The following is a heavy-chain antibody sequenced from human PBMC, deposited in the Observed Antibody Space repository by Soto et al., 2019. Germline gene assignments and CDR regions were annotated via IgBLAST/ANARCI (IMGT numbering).Heavy chain of an antibody. D-gene: IGHD2-2*01. CDR3: ARTRQSCSSSRCHDVYFDY. J-gene: IGHJ4*02. V-gene: IGHV4-4*02. CDR1: GDSMNTNNW. CDR2: IHHNGDT. Sequence: QVQLQESGPGLVRPAGTLSLTCAVFGDSMNTNNWWSWVRQTPGKGLEWIGEIHHNGDTTYSPSLKSRVTMSLDKSKYPFSLRLTSVTAADTAVYYCARTRQSCSSSRCHDVYFDYWGRGTLVTVSS.